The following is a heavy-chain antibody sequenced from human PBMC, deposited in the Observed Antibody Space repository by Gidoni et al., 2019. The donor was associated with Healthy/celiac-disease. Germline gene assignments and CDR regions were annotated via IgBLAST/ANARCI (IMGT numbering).Heavy chain of an antibody. D-gene: IGHD3-22*01. Sequence: QVQLQESGPGLVKPSQTLSLTCTVSGGSLSSGGYYWSWIRQHPGKGLEWIGYIYYSGSTYYNPSLKSRVTISVDTSKNQFSLKLSSVTAADTAVYYCASNHPSAGWPFYDSSGYYYFDYWGQGTLVTVSS. V-gene: IGHV4-31*03. J-gene: IGHJ4*02. CDR1: GGSLSSGGYY. CDR2: IYYSGST. CDR3: ASNHPSAGWPFYDSSGYYYFDY.